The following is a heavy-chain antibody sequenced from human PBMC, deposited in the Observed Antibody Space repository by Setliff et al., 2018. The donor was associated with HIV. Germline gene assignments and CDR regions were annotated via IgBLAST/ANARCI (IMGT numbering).Heavy chain of an antibody. CDR3: ARDDVGYCSGGSCYHLFDTFDI. J-gene: IGHJ3*02. CDR1: GYTFTSYG. V-gene: IGHV1-18*01. CDR2: ISAYNDNT. Sequence: ASVKVSCKASGYTFTSYGISWVLQAPGQGLEWMGWISAYNDNTNYALNLQGRVTMTTDTSTSTAYMELRSLRSDDTAVYYCARDDVGYCSGGSCYHLFDTFDIWGQGTVVTVS. D-gene: IGHD2-15*01.